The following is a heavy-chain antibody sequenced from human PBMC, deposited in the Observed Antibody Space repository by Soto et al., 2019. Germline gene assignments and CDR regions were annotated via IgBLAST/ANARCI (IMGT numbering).Heavy chain of an antibody. CDR2: IWYDGSNK. Sequence: GGSLRLSCAASGFTFSSYGMHWVRQAPGKGLEWVAVIWYDGSNKYYADSVKGRFTISRDNPKNTLYLQMNSLRAEDTAVYYCASRGSIAAAGTNYYYGMDVWGQGTTVTVSS. J-gene: IGHJ6*02. V-gene: IGHV3-33*01. D-gene: IGHD6-13*01. CDR1: GFTFSSYG. CDR3: ASRGSIAAAGTNYYYGMDV.